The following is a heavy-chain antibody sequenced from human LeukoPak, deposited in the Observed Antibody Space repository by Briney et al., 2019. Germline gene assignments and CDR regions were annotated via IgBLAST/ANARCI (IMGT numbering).Heavy chain of an antibody. J-gene: IGHJ4*02. CDR1: GFTVSSNY. D-gene: IGHD3-10*01. CDR3: ARTIPYGSGRQHPGKYYFDY. CDR2: IYSGGNT. V-gene: IGHV3-53*01. Sequence: GRSLTLSCAASGFTVSSNYMSWVRQAPGKGLEWVSVIYSGGNTYYADSVKGRFAISRDNSKNPVYFQLDSLRAEDTAVYYCARTIPYGSGRQHPGKYYFDYWGQGTLVTVSS.